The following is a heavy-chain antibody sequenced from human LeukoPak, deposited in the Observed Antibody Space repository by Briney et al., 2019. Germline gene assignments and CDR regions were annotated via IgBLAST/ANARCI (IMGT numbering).Heavy chain of an antibody. Sequence: SETLSLTCTVSGGSISSYYWSWIRQPPGKGLEWIGYIYYSGSTNYNPSLKSRVTISVDTSKNQFSLKLSSVTAADTAVYYCARVGCSGGSCYSDAFDIWGQGTMLTVSS. J-gene: IGHJ3*02. D-gene: IGHD2-15*01. CDR3: ARVGCSGGSCYSDAFDI. CDR1: GGSISSYY. CDR2: IYYSGST. V-gene: IGHV4-59*01.